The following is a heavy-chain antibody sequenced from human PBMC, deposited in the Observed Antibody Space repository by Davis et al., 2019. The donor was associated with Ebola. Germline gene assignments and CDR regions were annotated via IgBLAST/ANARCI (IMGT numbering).Heavy chain of an antibody. Sequence: PSETLSLTCTVSGGSISEGVHYWSWIRQTPGKGLEWIGTMYYSGSTYYNPSLKSRLTLSVDTSRNHFSLELTSVTSADTAIYYCARKSSGFGHYDHWGQGILITVSS. V-gene: IGHV4-61*03. J-gene: IGHJ5*02. CDR1: GGSISEGVHY. CDR2: MYYSGST. D-gene: IGHD3-22*01. CDR3: ARKSSGFGHYDH.